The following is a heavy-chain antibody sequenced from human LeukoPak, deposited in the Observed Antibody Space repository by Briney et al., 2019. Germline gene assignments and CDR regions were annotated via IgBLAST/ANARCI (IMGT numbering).Heavy chain of an antibody. CDR2: IYYSGST. J-gene: IGHJ3*02. Sequence: SQTLSLTCTVSGGSISSGSYYWGWIRQPPGKGLEWIGSIYYSGSTYYNPSLKSRVTISVDTSKNQFSLKLSSVTAADTAVYYCARHQEITIFGVVISRGFDAFDIWGQGTMVTVSS. CDR1: GGSISSGSYY. CDR3: ARHQEITIFGVVISRGFDAFDI. D-gene: IGHD3-3*01. V-gene: IGHV4-39*01.